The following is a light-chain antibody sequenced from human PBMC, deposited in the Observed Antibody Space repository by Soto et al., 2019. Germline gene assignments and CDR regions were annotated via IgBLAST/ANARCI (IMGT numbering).Light chain of an antibody. Sequence: YQQHPGKAPELMIYEVSHRPSGVSNRFSGSKSDNTASLTISGLQAEDEADYYCSSYTSISTLYVFGTGTKVTVL. CDR3: SSYTSISTLYV. J-gene: IGLJ1*01. V-gene: IGLV2-14*01. CDR2: EVS.